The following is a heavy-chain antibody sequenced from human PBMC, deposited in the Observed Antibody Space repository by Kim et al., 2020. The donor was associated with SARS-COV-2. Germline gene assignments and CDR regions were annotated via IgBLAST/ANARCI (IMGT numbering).Heavy chain of an antibody. J-gene: IGHJ4*02. Sequence: GGSLRLSCAASGFTVSGNYMSWVRQAPGKGLEWVSVIYSGGSTYYADSVKGRFTISRDNSKNTVYLQMNSLRVEDTAVYYCARDPLGPRGGYWGQGTLVTVSS. CDR2: IYSGGST. CDR1: GFTVSGNY. CDR3: ARDPLGPRGGY. D-gene: IGHD3-10*01. V-gene: IGHV3-53*01.